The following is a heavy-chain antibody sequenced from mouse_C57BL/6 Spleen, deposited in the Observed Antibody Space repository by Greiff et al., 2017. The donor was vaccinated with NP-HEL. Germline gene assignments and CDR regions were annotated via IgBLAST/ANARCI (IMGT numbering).Heavy chain of an antibody. V-gene: IGHV5-17*01. J-gene: IGHJ1*03. CDR2: ISSGSSTI. CDR1: GFTFSAYG. Sequence: EVQLVESGGGLVKPGGSLKLSCAASGFTFSAYGMHWVRQAPEKGLEWVAYISSGSSTIYYADTVKGRFTISRDNAKNTLFLQMTSLRSEDTAMYYCARKWDWYFDVWGTGTTVTVSS. CDR3: ARKWDWYFDV.